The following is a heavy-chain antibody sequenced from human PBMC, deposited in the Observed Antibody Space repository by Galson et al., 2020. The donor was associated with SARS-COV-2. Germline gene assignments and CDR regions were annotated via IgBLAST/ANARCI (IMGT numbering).Heavy chain of an antibody. CDR3: TRDVVSNFWSGFDP. J-gene: IGHJ5*02. CDR2: INSDGSST. V-gene: IGHV3-74*01. D-gene: IGHD3-3*01. Sequence: GESPKISCAASGFPYNNHWMHWVRQAPATGLVSVSRINSDGSSTAYADSVKGRFTISRDNAKNTLYLQMHSLRPEDTAVYYCTRDVVSNFWSGFDPWGQGTLVTVSS. CDR1: GFPYNNHW.